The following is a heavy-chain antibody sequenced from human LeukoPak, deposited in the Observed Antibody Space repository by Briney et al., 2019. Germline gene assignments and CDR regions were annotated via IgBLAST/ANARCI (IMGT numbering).Heavy chain of an antibody. CDR3: ARLSFPHVGTTGIDF. V-gene: IGHV4-4*02. J-gene: IGHJ4*02. D-gene: IGHD1-26*01. CDR1: GASISGRNW. CDR2: IYPSGST. Sequence: SGTLSLTCAVSGASISGRNWWTWVRQPPGQGLQWIGEIYPSGSTNYSPSLRSRVTISIDKSRTQFSLNLSSLTAADTAVYYCARLSFPHVGTTGIDFWGQGALVTVSS.